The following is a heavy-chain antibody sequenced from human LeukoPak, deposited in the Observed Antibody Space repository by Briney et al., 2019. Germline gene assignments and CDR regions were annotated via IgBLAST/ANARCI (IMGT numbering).Heavy chain of an antibody. V-gene: IGHV4-59*01. J-gene: IGHJ4*02. D-gene: IGHD3-10*01. CDR1: GGSISSYY. CDR2: IYYSGST. CDR3: ARGLAKLLFGELPFYYFDY. Sequence: PSETLSLTCTVSGGSISSYYWSWIRQPPGKGLEWIGYIYYSGSTSYNPSLKSRVTISVDTSKNQFSLKLSSVTAADTAVYYCARGLAKLLFGELPFYYFDYWGQGTLVTVSS.